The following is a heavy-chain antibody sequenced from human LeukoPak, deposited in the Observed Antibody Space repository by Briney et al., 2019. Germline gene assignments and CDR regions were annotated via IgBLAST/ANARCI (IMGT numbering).Heavy chain of an antibody. CDR3: ARQGYYFWSGLAFDY. D-gene: IGHD3-3*01. CDR1: GGSISSSSYY. J-gene: IGHJ4*02. CDR2: LYYSGST. V-gene: IGHV4-39*01. Sequence: PSETLSLTCTVSGGSISSSSYYWGWIRQPPGKGLEWVGSLYYSGSTYYNPSLKSRVTISVDTSKNPFSLKLSSVTAADTAVYYCARQGYYFWSGLAFDYWGQGTLVTVSS.